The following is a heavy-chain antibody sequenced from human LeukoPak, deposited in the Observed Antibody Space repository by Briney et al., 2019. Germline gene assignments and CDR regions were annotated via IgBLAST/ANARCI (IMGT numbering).Heavy chain of an antibody. CDR2: IYTSGST. CDR3: ARDIQVVTDGIYYFDY. CDR1: GGSISSYY. V-gene: IGHV4-4*07. Sequence: SETLSLTCTVSGGSISSYYWSWIRQPAGKGLEWIGRIYTSGSTNYNPSLESRVTISVDTSKNQFSLKLSSVTAADTAVYYCARDIQVVTDGIYYFDYWGQGTLVTVSS. D-gene: IGHD4-23*01. J-gene: IGHJ4*02.